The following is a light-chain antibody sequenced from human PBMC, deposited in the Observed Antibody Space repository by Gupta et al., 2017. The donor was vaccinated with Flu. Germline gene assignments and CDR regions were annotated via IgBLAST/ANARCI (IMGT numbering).Light chain of an antibody. CDR3: CSYAGSYTLWV. J-gene: IGLJ1*01. CDR1: SSDVGGYNY. CDR2: DVS. V-gene: IGLV2-11*01. Sequence: QSALTQPRSVSGSPGQSVTISCTGTSSDVGGYNYVSWYQQHPGKAPKLMIYDVSKRPSGVPDRFSGSKSGNTASLIISGLQAEDEADYYCCSYAGSYTLWVFGTGTKVTVL.